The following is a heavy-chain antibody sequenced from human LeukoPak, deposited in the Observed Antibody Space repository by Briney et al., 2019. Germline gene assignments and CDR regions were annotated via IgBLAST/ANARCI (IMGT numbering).Heavy chain of an antibody. V-gene: IGHV4-59*01. CDR2: IYHSGST. CDR1: GGSISSYY. D-gene: IGHD3-10*01. CDR3: ARARYGSGHLGI. J-gene: IGHJ3*02. Sequence: SETLSLTCTVSGGSISSYYWSWIRQPPGKGLEWIGYIYHSGSTTYNPSLKSRVTISLDTSKNQISLNLTSVTAADTAVYFCARARYGSGHLGIWGQGTMVTVSS.